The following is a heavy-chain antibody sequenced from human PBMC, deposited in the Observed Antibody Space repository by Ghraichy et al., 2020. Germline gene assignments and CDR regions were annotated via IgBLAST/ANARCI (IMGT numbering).Heavy chain of an antibody. CDR1: GFTFSSYA. CDR2: ITGSGGST. J-gene: IGHJ4*02. V-gene: IGHV3-23*01. CDR3: AKLLRLKYGSGASDFDY. D-gene: IGHD2-15*01. Sequence: GGSLRLSCAASGFTFSSYAMSWVRQAPGKGLEWVSAITGSGGSTYYADSVKGRFTISRDNSKNTLYLQMNSLRAEDTAVYYCAKLLRLKYGSGASDFDYWGQGTLVTVSS.